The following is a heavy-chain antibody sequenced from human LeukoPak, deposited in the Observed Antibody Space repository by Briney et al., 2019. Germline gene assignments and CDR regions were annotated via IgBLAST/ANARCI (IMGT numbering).Heavy chain of an antibody. CDR1: GFTFSSYA. J-gene: IGHJ4*02. CDR3: ARGTTPSSQNQSPYYFDY. D-gene: IGHD1/OR15-1a*01. V-gene: IGHV3-64*01. CDR2: ISSNGGST. Sequence: GGSLRLSCAASGFTFSSYAMHWVRQAPGKGLEYVSAISSNGGSTYYANSVKGRFTISRDNSKNTLYLQMGSLRAEDMAVYYCARGTTPSSQNQSPYYFDYWGQGTLVTVSS.